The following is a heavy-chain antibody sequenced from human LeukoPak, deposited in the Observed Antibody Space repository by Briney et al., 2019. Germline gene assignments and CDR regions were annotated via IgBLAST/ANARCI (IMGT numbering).Heavy chain of an antibody. CDR2: ISGSGGST. V-gene: IGHV3-23*01. J-gene: IGHJ4*02. D-gene: IGHD3-10*01. CDR3: AKDLIGTMVRGVGGFDY. CDR1: GFTFSSYA. Sequence: PGGSLRLSCAASGFTFSSYAMSWVRQAPGKGLEWVSAISGSGGSTYYADSVKGRFTISRDNSKNTLYLQMNSLRAEDTAVYYCAKDLIGTMVRGVGGFDYWGQGTLVTVSS.